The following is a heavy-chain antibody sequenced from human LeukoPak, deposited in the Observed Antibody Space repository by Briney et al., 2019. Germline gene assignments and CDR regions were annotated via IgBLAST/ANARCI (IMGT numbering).Heavy chain of an antibody. V-gene: IGHV3-7*01. D-gene: IGHD6-13*01. CDR3: ARVLFAAAAGTKD. J-gene: IGHJ4*02. Sequence: PGRSLRLSCAASGFTFSSYAMHWVRQAPGKGLEWVANITEDGSGKYYVDSVKGRFTISRDNAKNSLFLQMNSLRAEDTAVYYCARVLFAAAAGTKDWGQGTLVTVSS. CDR2: ITEDGSGK. CDR1: GFTFSSYA.